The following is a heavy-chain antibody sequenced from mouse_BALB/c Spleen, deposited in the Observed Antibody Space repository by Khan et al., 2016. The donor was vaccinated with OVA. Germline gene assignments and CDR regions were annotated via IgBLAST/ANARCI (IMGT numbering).Heavy chain of an antibody. V-gene: IGHV2-2*01. CDR2: IRSGGNT. CDR1: GFSLTTYG. CDR3: ARNSYMYDFTY. D-gene: IGHD2-14*01. Sequence: VQLQESGPGLVQPSQSLSITCTVSGFSLTTYGIHWVRQSPGKGLEWLGVIRSGGNTDYKAAFISRLIITKDNSKSQVFFKMDSLQADDTAVYYCARNSYMYDFTYWGQGTLVTVSA. J-gene: IGHJ3*01.